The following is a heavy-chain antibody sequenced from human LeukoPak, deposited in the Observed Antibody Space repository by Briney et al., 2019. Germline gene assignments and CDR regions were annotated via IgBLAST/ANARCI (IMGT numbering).Heavy chain of an antibody. J-gene: IGHJ4*02. D-gene: IGHD5/OR15-5a*01. V-gene: IGHV3-74*01. CDR1: GFTFSSHW. Sequence: GGSLRLSCAASGFTFSSHWMHWVRQAPGKGLVWVSRIHIDGRTTSYADSVKGRFTISRDNAKNTLYLQMNSLRAEDTAVYYCAREHSTIDYWGQGTLVTVSS. CDR2: IHIDGRTT. CDR3: AREHSTIDY.